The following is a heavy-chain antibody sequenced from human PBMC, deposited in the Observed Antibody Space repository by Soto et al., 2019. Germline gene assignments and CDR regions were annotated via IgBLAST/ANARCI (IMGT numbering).Heavy chain of an antibody. CDR2: IIPIFGTA. CDR1: GGTFSSYA. V-gene: IGHV1-69*13. D-gene: IGHD2-8*01. J-gene: IGHJ5*02. CDR3: ARLSANGAPGGWFDP. Sequence: GASVKVSCKASGGTFSSYAISWVRQAPGQGLEWMGGIIPIFGTANYAQKFQGRVTITADESTSTAYMELSSLRSEDTAVYYCARLSANGAPGGWFDPWGQGTLVTVS.